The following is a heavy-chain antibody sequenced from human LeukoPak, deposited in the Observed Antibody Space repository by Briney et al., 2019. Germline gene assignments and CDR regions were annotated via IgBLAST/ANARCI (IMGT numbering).Heavy chain of an antibody. J-gene: IGHJ4*02. CDR3: ATGGIAAAGRY. CDR1: GYTFTSYD. Sequence: GASVKVSCKASGYTFTSYDINWVRQASGQGLEWMGWMNPNSGNTGYAQKFQGRVTMTRNTSISTAYMELSGLRSEDTAVCYCATGGIAAAGRYWGQGTLVTLSS. D-gene: IGHD6-13*01. V-gene: IGHV1-8*01. CDR2: MNPNSGNT.